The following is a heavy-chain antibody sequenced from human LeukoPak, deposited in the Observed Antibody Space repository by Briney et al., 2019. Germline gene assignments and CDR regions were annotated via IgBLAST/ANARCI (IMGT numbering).Heavy chain of an antibody. CDR3: ARDTSDSSGYSPNPGKTIDY. V-gene: IGHV1-2*02. J-gene: IGHJ4*02. CDR2: INPNSGGT. D-gene: IGHD3-22*01. Sequence: ASVKVSCKASGYTFTGYYIHWVRQAPGQGLEWMGWINPNSGGTNYAQKFQGRVTMTRDTSISTAYMELSRLRSDDTAVYYCARDTSDSSGYSPNPGKTIDYWGQGTLVTVSS. CDR1: GYTFTGYY.